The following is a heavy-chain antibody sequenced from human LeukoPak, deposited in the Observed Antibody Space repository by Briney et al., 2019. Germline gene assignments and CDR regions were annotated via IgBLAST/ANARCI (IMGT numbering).Heavy chain of an antibody. Sequence: SETLSLTCTVSGGSISTYYWSWIRQPPGKGLEWSGYIYYSGSTNYSPSLKSRVTISVDTSKNQFSLKVSSVTAADTAAYYCARDGQQLVRSWFDPWGQGTLVTVSS. CDR3: ARDGQQLVRSWFDP. J-gene: IGHJ5*02. D-gene: IGHD6-13*01. CDR2: IYYSGST. CDR1: GGSISTYY. V-gene: IGHV4-59*01.